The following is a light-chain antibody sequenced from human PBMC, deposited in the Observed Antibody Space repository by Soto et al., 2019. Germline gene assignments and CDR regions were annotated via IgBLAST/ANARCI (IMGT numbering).Light chain of an antibody. Sequence: QSVLTQPPPVSGAPGQRVTISCTGSSSNIGADYDVHWYLQLPGTAPKLLIFGNINRPSGVPDRFSGSKSGTSASLAITGLQAADEADYYCQSYDISLRAYVFGTGTKVTVL. CDR2: GNI. CDR1: SSNIGADYD. J-gene: IGLJ1*01. V-gene: IGLV1-40*01. CDR3: QSYDISLRAYV.